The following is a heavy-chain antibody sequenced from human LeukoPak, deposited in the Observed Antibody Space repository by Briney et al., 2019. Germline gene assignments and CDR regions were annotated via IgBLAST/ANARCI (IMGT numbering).Heavy chain of an antibody. Sequence: PSETLSLTCTVSGGSISRYYGSWVREPPGKGREWRGYIYYSGSTNYNPSLKSRVTISVDTSKNQFSLKLRSVTAADTAVYYCARARRYSSSWNAFDIWGQGTMVTVSS. D-gene: IGHD6-13*01. CDR2: IYYSGST. CDR1: GGSISRYY. V-gene: IGHV4-59*01. J-gene: IGHJ3*02. CDR3: ARARRYSSSWNAFDI.